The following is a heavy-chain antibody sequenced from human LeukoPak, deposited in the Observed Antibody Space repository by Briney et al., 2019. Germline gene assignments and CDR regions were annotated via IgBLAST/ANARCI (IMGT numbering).Heavy chain of an antibody. J-gene: IGHJ6*03. CDR2: INHSGST. D-gene: IGHD6-13*01. CDR3: AARPRGRQYSSKLYYYYYMDV. V-gene: IGHV4-39*07. CDR1: GGSISSSSYY. Sequence: SETLSLTCTVSGGSISSSSYYWGWIRQPPGKGLEWIGEINHSGSTNYNPSLKSRVTISVDTSKNQFSLKLSSVTAADTAVYYCAARPRGRQYSSKLYYYYYMDVWGKGTTVTISS.